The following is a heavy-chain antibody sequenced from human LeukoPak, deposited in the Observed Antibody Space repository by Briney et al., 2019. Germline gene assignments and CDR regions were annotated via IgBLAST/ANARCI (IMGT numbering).Heavy chain of an antibody. Sequence: GASVKVSCKASGYTFTGYYMHWVRQAPGQGLEWMGWINPNSGGTNYAQKFQGRVTMTRDTSISTAYMELSRLRSDDTAVYYCARPFATYSGSYFGFGYWGQGTLVTVSS. J-gene: IGHJ4*02. CDR2: INPNSGGT. CDR1: GYTFTGYY. D-gene: IGHD1-26*01. CDR3: ARPFATYSGSYFGFGY. V-gene: IGHV1-2*02.